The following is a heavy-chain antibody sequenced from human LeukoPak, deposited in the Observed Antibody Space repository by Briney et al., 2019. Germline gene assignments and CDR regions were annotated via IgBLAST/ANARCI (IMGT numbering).Heavy chain of an antibody. V-gene: IGHV1-46*01. CDR3: ARAVGYYGSGSSNDY. Sequence: ASVQVSCKASGYTLTSYYMHWVRQAPGQGLEWMGIINPSGGSTSYAQKFQGRVTMTRDTSTSTVYMELSSLRSEDTAVYYCARAVGYYGSGSSNDYWGQGTLVTVSS. CDR1: GYTLTSYY. J-gene: IGHJ4*02. CDR2: INPSGGST. D-gene: IGHD3-10*01.